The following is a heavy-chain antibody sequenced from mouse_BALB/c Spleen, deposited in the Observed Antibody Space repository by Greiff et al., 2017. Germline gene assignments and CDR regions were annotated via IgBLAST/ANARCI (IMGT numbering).Heavy chain of an antibody. Sequence: VQLQESGAELAKPGASVKMSCKASGYTFTSYWMHWVKQRPGQGLEWIGYINPSTGYTEYNQKFKDKATLTADKSSSTAYMQLSSLTSEDSAFYYCARGGGKPWFAYWGQGTLVTVSA. CDR3: ARGGGKPWFAY. D-gene: IGHD2-1*01. J-gene: IGHJ3*01. V-gene: IGHV1-7*01. CDR1: GYTFTSYW. CDR2: INPSTGYT.